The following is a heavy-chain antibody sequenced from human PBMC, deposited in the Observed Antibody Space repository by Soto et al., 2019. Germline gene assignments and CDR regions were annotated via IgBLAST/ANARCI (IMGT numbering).Heavy chain of an antibody. CDR1: GFTFSSYG. D-gene: IGHD4-17*01. CDR3: ARDYGDFDY. J-gene: IGHJ4*02. CDR2: ISYDGSNK. V-gene: IGHV3-30*03. Sequence: QVQLVESGGGVVQPGRSLRLSCAASGFTFSSYGMHWVRQAPGKGLEWVAGISYDGSNKYYADSVKGRFTISRDNSKNTLYLQMNSLRAEDTAVYYCARDYGDFDYWGQGTLVTVSS.